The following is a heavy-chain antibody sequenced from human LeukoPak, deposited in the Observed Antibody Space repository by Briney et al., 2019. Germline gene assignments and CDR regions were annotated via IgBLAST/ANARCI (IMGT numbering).Heavy chain of an antibody. CDR3: ATSRNPVYYYYGMDV. J-gene: IGHJ6*02. V-gene: IGHV4-31*03. CDR2: IYYSGST. CDR1: GGSISSGGYY. D-gene: IGHD1-14*01. Sequence: SQTLSLTCTVSGGSISSGGYYWSWIRQHPGKGLEWIGYIYYSGSTYYNPSLKSRVTISVDTSKNQFSLKLSSVTAADTAVYYGATSRNPVYYYYGMDVWGQGTTVTVSS.